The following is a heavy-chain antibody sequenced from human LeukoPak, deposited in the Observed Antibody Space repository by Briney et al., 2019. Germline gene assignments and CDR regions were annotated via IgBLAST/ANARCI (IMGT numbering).Heavy chain of an antibody. CDR3: ARRLTYDSRAYYCLDY. CDR1: GYSFTSYW. D-gene: IGHD3-22*01. V-gene: IGHV5-51*01. CDR2: IYPGDSDI. J-gene: IGHJ4*02. Sequence: GESLKISCKGSGYSFTSYWIGWVRQMPGKGLEWMGIIYPGDSDIRDSPSFQGQVSISADKSISTAYLQWSSLKASDTAIYYCARRLTYDSRAYYCLDYWGQGTLVTVSS.